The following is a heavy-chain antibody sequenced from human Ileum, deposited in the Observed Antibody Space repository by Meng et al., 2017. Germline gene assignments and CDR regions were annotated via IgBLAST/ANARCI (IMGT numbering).Heavy chain of an antibody. CDR1: GFTFSNYG. J-gene: IGHJ4*02. CDR3: AKDLGYTNGWSTPANDDY. Sequence: GESLKISCAASGFTFSNYGMYWVRQAPGKGLEWGSTINADSHYTHYAVSVKGRFTISRDNSKNTRYLQMNSLRADDTAVYYCAKDLGYTNGWSTPANDDYWGQGTLVTVYS. CDR2: INADSHYT. V-gene: IGHV3-23*01. D-gene: IGHD6-19*01.